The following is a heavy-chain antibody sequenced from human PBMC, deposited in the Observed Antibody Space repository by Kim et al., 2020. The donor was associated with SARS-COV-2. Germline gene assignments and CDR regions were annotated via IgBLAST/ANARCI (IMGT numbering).Heavy chain of an antibody. D-gene: IGHD3-10*01. Sequence: GGSLRLSCVASGFTFSRYRMNWVRQAPGRGLEWVSRINSDVSSINYADSVKGRFTISRDNAKNTLYLQMNSLRAEDTAIYYCARDHSSGGILWFGESRDDWGQGTLVTVSS. CDR2: INSDVSSI. CDR3: ARDHSSGGILWFGESRDD. CDR1: GFTFSRYR. J-gene: IGHJ4*02. V-gene: IGHV3-74*01.